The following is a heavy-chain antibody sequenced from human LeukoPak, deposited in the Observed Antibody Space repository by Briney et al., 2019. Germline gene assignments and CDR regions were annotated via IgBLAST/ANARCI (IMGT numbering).Heavy chain of an antibody. D-gene: IGHD6-13*01. CDR3: AKAGQLVDFDY. CDR2: ISYDGSNK. J-gene: IGHJ4*02. CDR1: GFTFSSYG. Sequence: PGRSLRLSCAAPGFTFSSYGMHWVRQAPGKGLEWVAVISYDGSNKYYADSVKGRFTISRDNSKNTLYLQMNSLRAEDTAVYYCAKAGQLVDFDYWGQGTLVTVSS. V-gene: IGHV3-30*18.